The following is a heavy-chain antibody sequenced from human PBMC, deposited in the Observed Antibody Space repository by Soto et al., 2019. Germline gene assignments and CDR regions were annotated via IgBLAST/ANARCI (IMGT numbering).Heavy chain of an antibody. CDR1: GFTFSSYA. CDR2: ISGSGGST. J-gene: IGHJ6*02. D-gene: IGHD6-19*01. V-gene: IGHV3-23*01. Sequence: EVQLLESGGGLVQPGGSLRLSCAASGFTFSSYAMSWVRQAPGKGLEWVSAISGSGGSTYYADSVKGRFTISRDNSKNALYLQMNSLRAEDTAVYYCAKAVAGTNYYYGMDVWGQGTTVTVSS. CDR3: AKAVAGTNYYYGMDV.